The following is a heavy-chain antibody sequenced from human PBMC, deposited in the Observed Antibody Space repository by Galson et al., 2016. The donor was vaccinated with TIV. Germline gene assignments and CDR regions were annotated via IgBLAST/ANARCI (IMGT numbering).Heavy chain of an antibody. Sequence: ETLSLTCNVTGDSISSSYWSWIRQPPGKGLEWIGFISSSGFSNYNPTLKSRVTMSVDASKKQISLRLSSVTAADTAVYFCANDYGAGYFDHWGQGAVVTVSS. D-gene: IGHD4-17*01. J-gene: IGHJ4*02. V-gene: IGHV4-4*08. CDR1: GDSISSSY. CDR2: ISSSGFS. CDR3: ANDYGAGYFDH.